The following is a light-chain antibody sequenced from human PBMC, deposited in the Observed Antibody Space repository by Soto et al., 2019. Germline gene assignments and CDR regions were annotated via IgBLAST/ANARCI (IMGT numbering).Light chain of an antibody. CDR1: SSDVGGYNY. CDR2: EVN. J-gene: IGLJ2*01. V-gene: IGLV2-8*01. CDR3: SSYAGSNNFVV. Sequence: QSALTQPPSASGSPGQSVTISCTGTSSDVGGYNYVSWYQQHPGKAPKLMIYEVNKRPPGVPDRFSGSKSGNTAFLTVSGLQAEDEADYYCSSYAGSNNFVVFGGGTKLTVL.